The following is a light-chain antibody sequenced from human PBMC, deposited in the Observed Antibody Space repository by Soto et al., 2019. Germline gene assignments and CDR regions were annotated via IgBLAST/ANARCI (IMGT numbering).Light chain of an antibody. CDR2: ITS. V-gene: IGKV1-9*01. Sequence: DIQLTQSPSFLSASVGDRVTITCRASQGISDYLAWYQQEPGKAPKVLIYITSTLQSGVPSGFSGSGSGTEFTLTISSLQPEDSATYYCQQLRSYPLSFGGGTKVEI. CDR1: QGISDY. CDR3: QQLRSYPLS. J-gene: IGKJ4*01.